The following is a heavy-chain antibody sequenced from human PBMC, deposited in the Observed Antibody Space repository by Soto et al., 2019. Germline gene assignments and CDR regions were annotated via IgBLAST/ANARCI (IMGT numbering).Heavy chain of an antibody. Sequence: GGSLRLSCAASGFSFSDYWMSWVRQAPGKGLEWVANIKEDGSEKYYVDSVKGRFTISRDNAKMSLYLQMHSLRAEDTAVYYCARINGSSLFDFWGQGTLVTVSS. J-gene: IGHJ4*02. D-gene: IGHD1-26*01. CDR2: IKEDGSEK. V-gene: IGHV3-7*01. CDR3: ARINGSSLFDF. CDR1: GFSFSDYW.